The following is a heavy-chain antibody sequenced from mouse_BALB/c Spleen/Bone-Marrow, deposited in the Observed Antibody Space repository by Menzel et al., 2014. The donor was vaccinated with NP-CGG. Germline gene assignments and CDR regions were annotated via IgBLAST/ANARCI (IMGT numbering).Heavy chain of an antibody. D-gene: IGHD1-3*01. Sequence: EVQLQQSGAELVKPGASVKLSCAASGFNIIYAYIHWVKRRPEQGLEWIGRIYPANGNTNYDPKFQGKATITADTSSNTAYLHPNSLTPEDTAVYYCARSPGEVNYWGQGTLVTVSA. J-gene: IGHJ3*01. CDR3: ARSPGEVNY. CDR1: GFNIIYAY. V-gene: IGHV14-3*02. CDR2: IYPANGNT.